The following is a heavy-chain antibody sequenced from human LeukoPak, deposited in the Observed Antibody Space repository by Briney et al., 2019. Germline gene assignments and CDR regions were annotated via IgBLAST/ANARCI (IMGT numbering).Heavy chain of an antibody. CDR1: GGSMSSISYY. V-gene: IGHV4-39*01. CDR2: MYYSGST. J-gene: IGHJ5*02. Sequence: SETLSLTCTVSGGSMSSISYYWGWIRQPPGTGLEWIGSMYYSGSTYYNPSLKSRVTISVDTSKNQFSLKLSSVTAADTAVYYCARHVTLTGIPLRQPNWFDPWGPGTLVTVSS. CDR3: ARHVTLTGIPLRQPNWFDP. D-gene: IGHD6-13*01.